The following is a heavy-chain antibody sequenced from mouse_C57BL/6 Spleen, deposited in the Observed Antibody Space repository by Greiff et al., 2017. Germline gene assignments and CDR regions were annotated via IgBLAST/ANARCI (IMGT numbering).Heavy chain of an antibody. CDR1: GYTFTSYW. J-gene: IGHJ1*03. CDR3: GRSEAGLWYFDV. D-gene: IGHD3-1*01. Sequence: QVQLQQPGAELVKPGASVKMSCKASGYTFTSYWITWVKQRPGQGLEWIGDIYPGSGSTNYNEKFKSKATLTVDTTSSTAYMQLSSLTSEDAAGYYCGRSEAGLWYFDVWGTGTTVTVSS. CDR2: IYPGSGST. V-gene: IGHV1-55*01.